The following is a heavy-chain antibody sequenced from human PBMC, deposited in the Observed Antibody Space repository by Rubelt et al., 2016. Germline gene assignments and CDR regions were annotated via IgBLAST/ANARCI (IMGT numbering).Heavy chain of an antibody. J-gene: IGHJ4*02. CDR3: ARGRFLEWLPPDY. V-gene: IGHV4-39*01. CDR1: GGSISSSSYY. Sequence: QLQLQESGPGLVKPSETLYLTCTVSGGSISSSSYYWGWIRQPPGKGMEWIGSIYYSGSTYYTPSLKSRVTISVATSKNQFSLKLSVVTAADTAVYYCARGRFLEWLPPDYWGQGTLVTVSS. D-gene: IGHD3-3*01. CDR2: IYYSGST.